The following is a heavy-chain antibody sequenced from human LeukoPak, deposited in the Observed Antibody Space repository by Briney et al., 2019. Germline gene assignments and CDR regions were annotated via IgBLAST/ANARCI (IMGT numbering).Heavy chain of an antibody. D-gene: IGHD3-10*01. V-gene: IGHV3-21*01. CDR3: AREFDYGSGSYTRNFDY. J-gene: IGHJ4*02. CDR2: ISSSSSYI. Sequence: GGSLRLSCAASGFTFSSYSMNWVRQAPGKGLEWVSSISSSSSYIYYADSVKGRFTISRDNAKNSLYLQMNSLRAEDTAVYYCAREFDYGSGSYTRNFDYWGQGTLVTVSS. CDR1: GFTFSSYS.